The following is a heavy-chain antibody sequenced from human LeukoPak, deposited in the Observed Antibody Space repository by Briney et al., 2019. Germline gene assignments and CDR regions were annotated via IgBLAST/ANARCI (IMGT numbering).Heavy chain of an antibody. CDR2: ISAYNGNT. V-gene: IGHV1-18*01. D-gene: IGHD3-22*01. J-gene: IGHJ4*02. CDR3: ARHGMRSSYDSSGYYGDY. Sequence: ASVKVSCKASGYTFTSYGISWVRQAPGQGLEWMGWISAYNGNTNYAQKLQGRVTMTTDTSTSTAYMELRSLRSDDTAVYYCARHGMRSSYDSSGYYGDYWGQGTLVTVSS. CDR1: GYTFTSYG.